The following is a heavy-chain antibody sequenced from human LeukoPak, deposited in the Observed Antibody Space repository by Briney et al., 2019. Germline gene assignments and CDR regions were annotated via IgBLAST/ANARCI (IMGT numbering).Heavy chain of an antibody. Sequence: KTGGSLRLSCAASGFTFSSYSMNWVRQAPGKGLEWVSSISSSSSYIYYADSVKGRFTISRDNAKNPLYLQMNSLRAEDTAVYYCAREREYYYDSSGYMFDYWGQGTLVTVSS. J-gene: IGHJ4*02. D-gene: IGHD3-22*01. V-gene: IGHV3-21*01. CDR3: AREREYYYDSSGYMFDY. CDR1: GFTFSSYS. CDR2: ISSSSSYI.